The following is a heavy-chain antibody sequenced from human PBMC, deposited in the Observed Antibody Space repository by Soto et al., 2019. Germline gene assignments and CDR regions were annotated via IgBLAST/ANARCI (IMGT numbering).Heavy chain of an antibody. CDR1: GGSVSSGGYS. J-gene: IGHJ4*01. CDR3: ASSLVTPNVLTGTGFDS. V-gene: IGHV4-30-2*06. CDR2: IYHTGNA. D-gene: IGHD3-9*01. Sequence: LQLQQSGSGLVQPSQTLSLTCVVSGGSVSSGGYSWSWIRQSPEKGLEWIGYIYHTGNAYYTPSLKSRVTMSLDKSNNQFSLKLTSLTAADTAVYFCASSLVTPNVLTGTGFDSWGQGVLVTVSS.